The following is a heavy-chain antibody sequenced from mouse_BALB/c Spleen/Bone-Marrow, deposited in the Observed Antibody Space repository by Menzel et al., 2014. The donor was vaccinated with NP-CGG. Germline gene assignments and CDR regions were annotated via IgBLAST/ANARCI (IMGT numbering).Heavy chain of an antibody. Sequence: VQLQQSGAELVKPGASVQLSCKASGYTFTSYWMYWVKQRPGQGLEWIGEINPSNGRTDYNEKFKTKATLTVDSSSSTAYMQLSSLTSEDSAVYYCTSPQLGRDYWGQGTTRTVSS. V-gene: IGHV1S81*02. J-gene: IGHJ2*01. CDR2: INPSNGRT. CDR1: GYTFTSYW. D-gene: IGHD4-1*02. CDR3: TSPQLGRDY.